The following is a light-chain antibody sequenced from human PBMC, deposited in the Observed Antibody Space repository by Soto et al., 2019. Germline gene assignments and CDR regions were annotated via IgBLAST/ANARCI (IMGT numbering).Light chain of an antibody. V-gene: IGLV1-51*01. Sequence: QSVLTQPPSVSEAPGQKVTISCSGSSSNIGNNYVSWYQQFPGTAPKPLIYDNNKRPSGIPDRFSGSKSGTSATLGITGLQTGDEADYYCGTWDSSLSAGVFGGGTKLTVL. CDR2: DNN. CDR1: SSNIGNNY. J-gene: IGLJ2*01. CDR3: GTWDSSLSAGV.